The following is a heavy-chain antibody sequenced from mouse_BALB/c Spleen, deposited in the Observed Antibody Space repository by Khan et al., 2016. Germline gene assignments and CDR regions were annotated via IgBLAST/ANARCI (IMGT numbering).Heavy chain of an antibody. CDR3: ARDSYGSRWYFDV. CDR1: GFNIKDTY. CDR2: IDPANGNS. D-gene: IGHD1-1*01. V-gene: IGHV14-3*02. J-gene: IGHJ1*01. Sequence: EVQLQESGAELVKPGASVKLSCTVSGFNIKDTYMYWVKQRPEQGLEWIGRIDPANGNSKYDPKFQGKATITADTSSNTAYLQLSSLTSKDTCVYYRARDSYGSRWYFDVWGAGTTVTVAS.